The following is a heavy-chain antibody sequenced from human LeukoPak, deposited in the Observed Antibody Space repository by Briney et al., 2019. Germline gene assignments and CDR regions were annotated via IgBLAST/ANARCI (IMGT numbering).Heavy chain of an antibody. Sequence: GGSLRLSCAASGFTFSDYYMRWIRQAPGKGLEWVSYISSSGSTIYYADSVKGRFTISRDNAKNSLYLQMNSLRAEDTAVYYCARDRLRFLEWLPSDAFDLWGQGTMVTVSS. CDR1: GFTFSDYY. CDR3: ARDRLRFLEWLPSDAFDL. J-gene: IGHJ3*01. D-gene: IGHD3-3*01. V-gene: IGHV3-11*01. CDR2: ISSSGSTI.